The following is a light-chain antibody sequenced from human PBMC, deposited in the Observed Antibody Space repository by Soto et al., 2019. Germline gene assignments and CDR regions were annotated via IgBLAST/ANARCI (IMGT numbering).Light chain of an antibody. CDR3: QSYDSSLSGSVV. CDR2: GNS. CDR1: SSNIGAGYD. J-gene: IGLJ2*01. V-gene: IGLV1-40*01. Sequence: QAVVTQPPSVSEAPGQRVTISCTGSSSNIGAGYDVHWYQQLPGTAPKLLIYGNSNRPSGVPDRFSGSKSGTSASLAITWLQAEDEADYYCQSYDSSLSGSVVFGGGTQLTVL.